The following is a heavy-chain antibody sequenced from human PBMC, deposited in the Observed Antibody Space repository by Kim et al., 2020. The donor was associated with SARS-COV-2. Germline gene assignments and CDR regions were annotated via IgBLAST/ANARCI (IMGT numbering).Heavy chain of an antibody. CDR3: ARHLGASLYGDYVNSGLGY. CDR1: GFTFSSYG. Sequence: GGSLRLSCAASGFTFSSYGMHWVRQAPGKGLEWVAVISYDGSNKYYADSVKGRFTISRDNSKNTLYLQMNSLRAEDTAVYYCARHLGASLYGDYVNSGLGYWGQGTLVTVSS. V-gene: IGHV3-33*05. D-gene: IGHD4-17*01. J-gene: IGHJ4*02. CDR2: ISYDGSNK.